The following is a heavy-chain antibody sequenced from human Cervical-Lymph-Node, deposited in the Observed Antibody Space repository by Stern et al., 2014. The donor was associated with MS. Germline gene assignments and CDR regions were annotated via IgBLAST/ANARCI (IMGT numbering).Heavy chain of an antibody. CDR1: GGSFRGYY. J-gene: IGHJ5*01. V-gene: IGHV4-34*01. CDR2: VNRNGNT. CDR3: TQGRPCRGGSCAFRSSIGFDS. Sequence: QVQLQQWGAGLVKPSETLSLTCAVYGGSFRGYYWSWIRQPPGKGLEWIGEVNRNGNTNHHPSLESRVTMSVDTSKKQVFLKLRSVTVADTAVYFCTQGRPCRGGSCAFRSSIGFDSWGQGTLVLVSS. D-gene: IGHD2-15*01.